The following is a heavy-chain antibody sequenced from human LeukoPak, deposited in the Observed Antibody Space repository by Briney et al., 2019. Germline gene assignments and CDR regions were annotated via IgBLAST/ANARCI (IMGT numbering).Heavy chain of an antibody. D-gene: IGHD4-23*01. Sequence: PSVTVSCKASGYTFTSYGFSWVRLAPGQGLEWMGWIAAYNSDRNYAKMLQGRVTMTTDTSTSTAYMELRSLRFDDTAVYYCARKPRTTVEDYCGHRALFSASS. V-gene: IGHV1-18*01. CDR3: ARKPRTTVEDY. CDR1: GYTFTSYG. CDR2: IAAYNSDR. J-gene: IGHJ4*01.